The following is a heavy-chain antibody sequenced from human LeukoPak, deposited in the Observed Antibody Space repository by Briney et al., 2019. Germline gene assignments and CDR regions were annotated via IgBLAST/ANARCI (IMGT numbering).Heavy chain of an antibody. CDR2: ICNSGSI. CDR3: ARWGLLRDSSSSHWFDP. CDR1: GGSISSYY. Sequence: SETLSLTCTVSGGSISSYYWSWIRQPPGKGLEWIGYICNSGSINYNPSLKSRVTISIDTSKNQFSLRLSSVTAADTAVYYCARWGLLRDSSSSHWFDPWGQGTLVTASS. V-gene: IGHV4-59*01. J-gene: IGHJ5*02. D-gene: IGHD6-13*01.